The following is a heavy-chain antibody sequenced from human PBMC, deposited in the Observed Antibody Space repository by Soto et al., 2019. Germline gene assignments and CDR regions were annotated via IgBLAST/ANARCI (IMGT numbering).Heavy chain of an antibody. CDR1: VFTFSSCA. V-gene: IGHV3-23*01. J-gene: IGHJ4*02. CDR3: AKEIVAGAYVETSAFDL. Sequence: EVQLLESGGDLVQPGGSLRLSCAAWVFTFSSCAMGWVRQAPGTGGEGVSVIDGSGGDRSLADSVKGRFTISRDNSKNTLYLQMDRLRVEDTARYFCAKEIVAGAYVETSAFDLWGQGTLVTVSS. D-gene: IGHD3-22*01. CDR2: IDGSGGDR.